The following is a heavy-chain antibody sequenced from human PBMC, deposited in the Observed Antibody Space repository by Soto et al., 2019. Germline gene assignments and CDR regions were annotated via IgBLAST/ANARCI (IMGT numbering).Heavy chain of an antibody. Sequence: QVQLVESGGGVVQPGRSLRLSCAASGFTFSSYGMHWVRQAPGTGLEWVAVIWYDGSNKYYADSVKGRFTISRDNSKNTLYLQMNSLRAEDTAVYYCARMGSSGYYPKYWGQGTLVTVSS. CDR3: ARMGSSGYYPKY. D-gene: IGHD3-22*01. J-gene: IGHJ4*02. CDR1: GFTFSSYG. V-gene: IGHV3-33*01. CDR2: IWYDGSNK.